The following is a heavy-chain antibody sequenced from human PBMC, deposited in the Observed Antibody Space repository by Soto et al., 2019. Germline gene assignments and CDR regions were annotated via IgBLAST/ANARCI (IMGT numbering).Heavy chain of an antibody. J-gene: IGHJ4*02. CDR3: ARDQGYSSGWYWGYFDY. Sequence: GGSLRPSSAASGFTVSSNYMSWVRQAPGKGLKWVSVIYTGGSTYYADSVKGRFTIFRDNSKNTLYLQMNSLSAEDTAVYYCARDQGYSSGWYWGYFDYWGQGT. CDR2: IYTGGST. CDR1: GFTVSSNY. V-gene: IGHV3-66*01. D-gene: IGHD6-19*01.